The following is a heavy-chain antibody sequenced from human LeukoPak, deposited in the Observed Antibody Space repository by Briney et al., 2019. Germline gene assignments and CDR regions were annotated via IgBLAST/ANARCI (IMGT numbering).Heavy chain of an antibody. V-gene: IGHV3-30*02. CDR1: GFTFSDYY. Sequence: PGGSLRLSCAASGFTFSDYYMSWIRQAPGKGLEWVAFIRYDGSNKYYADSVKGRFTISRDNSKNTLYLQMNSLRAEDTAVYYCAKGGDIVVVPPAPDFDYWGQGTLVTVSS. CDR2: IRYDGSNK. CDR3: AKGGDIVVVPPAPDFDY. J-gene: IGHJ4*02. D-gene: IGHD2-2*01.